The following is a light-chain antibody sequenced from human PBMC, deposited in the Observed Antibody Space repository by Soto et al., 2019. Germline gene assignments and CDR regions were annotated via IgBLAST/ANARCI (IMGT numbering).Light chain of an antibody. V-gene: IGLV1-51*02. CDR1: SSNIGNNY. J-gene: IGLJ3*02. CDR2: ENN. CDR3: GTWDSSLSAWV. Sequence: QSVLTQPPSVSAAPGQKVTISCSGSSSNIGNNYVSWYQQLPGTAPKLLIYENNKRPSGIPGRFSGSKSDTSATLGITGLQTGDEADYYCGTWDSSLSAWVFGGGTKLTVL.